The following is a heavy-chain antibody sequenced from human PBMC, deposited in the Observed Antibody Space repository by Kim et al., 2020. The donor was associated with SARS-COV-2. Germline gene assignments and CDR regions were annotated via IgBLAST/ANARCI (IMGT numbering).Heavy chain of an antibody. CDR3: ARDLRKGRYFDY. J-gene: IGHJ4*02. Sequence: GGSLRLSCEGSGFAFRNYGMHWIRQVPGKGLEWVALIGSNTYYAESVRGRFTISRDDSRDTLYLQMNSLRADDTAVYYCARDLRKGRYFDYWGQGTLVTV. CDR1: GFAFRNYG. V-gene: IGHV3-33*01. CDR2: IGSNT.